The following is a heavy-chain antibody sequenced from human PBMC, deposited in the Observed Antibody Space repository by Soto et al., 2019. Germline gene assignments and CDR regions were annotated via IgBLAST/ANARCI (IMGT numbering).Heavy chain of an antibody. V-gene: IGHV3-15*07. CDR3: TTPPFLPCYYYYYVMVV. Sequence: EVQLVESGGGLVKPGGSLRLSCAASGFTFSNAWMNWVSQAPGKGLEWVGRIKSKTYGGTTDYAAHEKGRFTISRDDSKNTLNLQLNSLQTEDSALYYCTTPPFLPCYYYYYVMVVWVRVTTITASS. CDR2: IKSKTYGGTT. CDR1: GFTFSNAW. J-gene: IGHJ6*02.